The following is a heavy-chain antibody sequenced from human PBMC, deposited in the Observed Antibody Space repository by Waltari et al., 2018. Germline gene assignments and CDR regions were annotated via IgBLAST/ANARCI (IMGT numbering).Heavy chain of an antibody. J-gene: IGHJ4*02. D-gene: IGHD4-17*01. CDR1: GFTFSSYW. V-gene: IGHV3-7*03. CDR2: IKQDGSEK. Sequence: EVQLVESGGGLVQPGGSLRLSCAASGFTFSSYWMSWVRQAPGEGLEWVANIKQDGSEKYYVDSVKSRFTISRDNAKNSLYLQMNSLRAEDTAVYYCARIYYGDYVVYWGQGTLVTVSS. CDR3: ARIYYGDYVVY.